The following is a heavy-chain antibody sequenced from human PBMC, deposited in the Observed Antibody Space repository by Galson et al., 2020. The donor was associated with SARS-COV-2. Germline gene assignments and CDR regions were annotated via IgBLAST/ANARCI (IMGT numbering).Heavy chain of an antibody. J-gene: IGHJ5*02. CDR3: ARWHANWFDP. CDR2: IWYDGSNK. CDR1: GFTFSSYG. V-gene: IGHV3-33*01. Sequence: GESLNISCAASGFTFSSYGMHWVRQAPGKGLEWVAVIWYDGSNKYYADSVKGRFTISRDNSKNTLYLQMNSLRAEDTDVYYCARWHANWFDPWGQGTLVTVSS.